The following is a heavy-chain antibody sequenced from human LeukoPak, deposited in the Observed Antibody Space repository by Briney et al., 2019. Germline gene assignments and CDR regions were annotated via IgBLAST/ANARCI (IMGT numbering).Heavy chain of an antibody. CDR2: ISSDGNDT. D-gene: IGHD5-18*01. CDR1: GFSFTTYW. CDR3: APEGGYSYDY. J-gene: IGHJ4*02. V-gene: IGHV3-74*01. Sequence: GGSLRLSCTASGFSFTTYWMHWVRQVPGKGLVWVSRISSDGNDTNYADAVKGRFTISRDNAKNTLYLEMNSLRAEDTAVYYCAPEGGYSYDYWGQGTLVTVSS.